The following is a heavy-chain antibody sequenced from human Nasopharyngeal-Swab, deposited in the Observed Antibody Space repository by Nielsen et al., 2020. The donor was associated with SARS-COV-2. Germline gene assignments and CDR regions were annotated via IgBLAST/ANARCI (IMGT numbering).Heavy chain of an antibody. CDR2: ISWNSGSI. D-gene: IGHD4-17*01. J-gene: IGHJ3*02. Sequence: SLKLSCAASGFTFDDYAMHWVRQAPGPGLEWVSGISWNSGSIGYADSVKGRFTISRDNAKNSLYLQMNSLRAEDTALYYCAKATVTHDAFDIWGQGTMVTVSS. CDR1: GFTFDDYA. CDR3: AKATVTHDAFDI. V-gene: IGHV3-9*01.